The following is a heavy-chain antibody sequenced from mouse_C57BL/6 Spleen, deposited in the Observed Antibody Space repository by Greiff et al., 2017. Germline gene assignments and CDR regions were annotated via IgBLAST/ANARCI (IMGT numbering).Heavy chain of an antibody. Sequence: QVQLKQSGAELAKPGASVKLSCKASGYTFTSYWMHWVKQRPGQGLEWIGYINPSSGYTKYNQKFKDKATLTADKSSSTAYMQLSSRTYEDSAVYYCARSITTVVAPDVWGTGTTVTVSS. CDR2: INPSSGYT. CDR3: ARSITTVVAPDV. V-gene: IGHV1-7*01. J-gene: IGHJ1*02. CDR1: GYTFTSYW. D-gene: IGHD1-1*01.